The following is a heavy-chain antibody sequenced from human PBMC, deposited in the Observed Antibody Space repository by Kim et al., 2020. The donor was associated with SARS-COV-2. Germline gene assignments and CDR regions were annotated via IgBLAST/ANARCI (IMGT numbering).Heavy chain of an antibody. J-gene: IGHJ4*02. CDR3: AKDAAPRFGVVYYFDY. CDR1: GFTFSSYA. CDR2: ISGSGGST. V-gene: IGHV3-23*01. D-gene: IGHD3-3*01. Sequence: GGSLRLSCAASGFTFSSYAMSWVRQAPGKGLEWVSAISGSGGSTYYADSVKGRFTISRDNSKNTLYLQMNSLRAEDTAVYYCAKDAAPRFGVVYYFDYWGQGTLVTVSS.